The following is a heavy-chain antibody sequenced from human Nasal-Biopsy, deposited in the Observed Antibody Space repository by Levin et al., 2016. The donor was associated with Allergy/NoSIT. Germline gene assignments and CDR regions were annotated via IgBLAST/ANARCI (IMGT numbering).Heavy chain of an antibody. Sequence: GESLKISCAASGFTFSSYSMNWVRQAPGKGLEWVSYISNRGSVRHYSDSVRGRFTVSRDNAENSLFLQMHSLRDEDTGVYYCTRDLDLCNEAVCFSAVGFWGQGTLVTVSS. CDR3: TRDLDLCNEAVCFSAVGF. V-gene: IGHV3-48*02. CDR1: GFTFSSYS. D-gene: IGHD2/OR15-2a*01. J-gene: IGHJ4*02. CDR2: ISNRGSVR.